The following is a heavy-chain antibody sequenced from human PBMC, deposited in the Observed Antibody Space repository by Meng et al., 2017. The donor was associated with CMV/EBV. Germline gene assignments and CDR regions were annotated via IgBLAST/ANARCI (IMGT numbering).Heavy chain of an antibody. CDR2: IYYVGSA. J-gene: IGHJ4*02. CDR1: GDSISSYH. Sequence: ESLKISCTVSGDSISSYHWAWIRQPPGKGLEWIGSIYYVGSANYGRSLSGRVTISMDTSKNQFSLKVSPVTTADTAMYYCARDRNRNLDYWGQGALVTVSS. V-gene: IGHV4-59*01. CDR3: ARDRNRNLDY.